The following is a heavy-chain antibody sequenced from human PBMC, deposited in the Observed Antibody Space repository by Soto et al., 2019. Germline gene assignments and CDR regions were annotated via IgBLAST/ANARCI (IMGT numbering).Heavy chain of an antibody. CDR2: ISSSSSTI. D-gene: IGHD5-12*01. V-gene: IGHV3-48*03. J-gene: IGHJ6*02. Sequence: EVQLVESGGGLVQPGGSLRLSCAASGFTFSSYEMNWVRQAPGKGLEWVSYISSSSSTIYYADSVKGRFTISRDNAKNSLYLQMNSLRDEDTAVYYCARGLRGYSGYDYAANYYGMDVWGQGTTVTVSS. CDR1: GFTFSSYE. CDR3: ARGLRGYSGYDYAANYYGMDV.